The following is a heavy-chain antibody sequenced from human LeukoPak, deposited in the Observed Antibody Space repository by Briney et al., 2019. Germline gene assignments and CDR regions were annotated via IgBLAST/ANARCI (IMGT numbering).Heavy chain of an antibody. D-gene: IGHD1-26*01. Sequence: SETLSLTCTVSGGSISSSSYYWGWIRQPPGKGLEWIGYIYYSGSTNYNPSLKSRVTISVDTSKNQFSLKLSSVTAADTAVYYCARSAVSGSHDRWFDPWGQGTLVTVSS. V-gene: IGHV4-61*05. CDR2: IYYSGST. CDR3: ARSAVSGSHDRWFDP. J-gene: IGHJ5*02. CDR1: GGSISSSSYY.